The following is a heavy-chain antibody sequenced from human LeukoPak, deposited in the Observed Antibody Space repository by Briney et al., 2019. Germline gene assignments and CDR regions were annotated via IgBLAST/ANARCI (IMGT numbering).Heavy chain of an antibody. CDR3: AKVTGGDMITYGGLDY. Sequence: GGSLRLSCAAFGFTFSNYAMSWVRQAPGKGLEWVSAISGNGDITYYTDSVKGRFTISRDNSKNTLYLQMNSLRAEDTAIYYCAKVTGGDMITYGGLDYWGQGTLVTVSS. D-gene: IGHD3-16*01. CDR1: GFTFSNYA. J-gene: IGHJ4*02. V-gene: IGHV3-23*01. CDR2: ISGNGDIT.